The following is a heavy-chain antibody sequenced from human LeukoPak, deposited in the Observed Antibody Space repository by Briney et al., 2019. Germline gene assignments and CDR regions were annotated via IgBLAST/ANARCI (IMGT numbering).Heavy chain of an antibody. V-gene: IGHV4-59*01. Sequence: SSETLSLTCTVSGGSISSYYWSWIRQPPGKGLEWIGYIYYSGSTNYNPSLKSRVTISVDTSKNQFSLKLSSVTAADTAVYYCARVTFWSGYSLFHYWGQGTLVTVSS. D-gene: IGHD3-3*01. J-gene: IGHJ4*02. CDR2: IYYSGST. CDR1: GGSISSYY. CDR3: ARVTFWSGYSLFHY.